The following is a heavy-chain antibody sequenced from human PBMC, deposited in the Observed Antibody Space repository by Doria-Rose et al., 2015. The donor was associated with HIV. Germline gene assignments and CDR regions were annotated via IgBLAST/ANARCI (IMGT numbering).Heavy chain of an antibody. Sequence: RMGGFDPEDGETIYAQKFQGRVTMTEDTSTDTAYMELSSLRSEDTAVYYCATDSSGYYFSSVQDYWGQGTLVTVSS. CDR2: FDPEDGET. D-gene: IGHD3-22*01. V-gene: IGHV1-24*01. CDR3: ATDSSGYYFSSVQDY. J-gene: IGHJ4*02.